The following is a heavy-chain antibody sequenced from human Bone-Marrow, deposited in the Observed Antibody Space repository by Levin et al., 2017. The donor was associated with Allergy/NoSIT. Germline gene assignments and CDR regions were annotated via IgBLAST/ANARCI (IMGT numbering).Heavy chain of an antibody. Sequence: LSLTCAASGFTFSSYAMSWVRQAPGKGLEWVSAISVSGGRTYYTDSVKGRFTISRDNSKNTLYLQMNSLRAEDTAVYYCANENSGRYSSYWGQGTLVTVSS. J-gene: IGHJ4*02. CDR1: GFTFSSYA. CDR3: ANENSGRYSSY. CDR2: ISVSGGRT. D-gene: IGHD1-26*01. V-gene: IGHV3-23*01.